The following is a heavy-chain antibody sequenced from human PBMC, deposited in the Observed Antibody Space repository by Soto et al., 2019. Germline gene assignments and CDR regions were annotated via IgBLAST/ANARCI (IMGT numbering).Heavy chain of an antibody. J-gene: IGHJ4*02. Sequence: GGSLRLSCAASGFTFSSYAMSWVRQAPGKGLEWVSAISGSGGSTYYADSVKGRFTIPRDNSKNTLYLQMNSLRAEDTAVYYCAKDKRASYWHFDYWGQGTLVTVSS. CDR1: GFTFSSYA. D-gene: IGHD1-26*01. CDR2: ISGSGGST. CDR3: AKDKRASYWHFDY. V-gene: IGHV3-23*01.